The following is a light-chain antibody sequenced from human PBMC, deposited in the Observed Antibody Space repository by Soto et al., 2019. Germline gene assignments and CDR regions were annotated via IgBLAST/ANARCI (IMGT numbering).Light chain of an antibody. Sequence: QSALTQPASVSGSPGQSITVSCTGTSSDVGGYSLVSWYQHHPGKAPRLMIYEVSSRPSGVSNRFSGSKSGNTASLTISGLQAEDEAQYYCSSYSSANTVIFGGGTKVTVL. V-gene: IGLV2-14*02. CDR1: SSDVGGYSL. J-gene: IGLJ2*01. CDR3: SSYSSANTVI. CDR2: EVS.